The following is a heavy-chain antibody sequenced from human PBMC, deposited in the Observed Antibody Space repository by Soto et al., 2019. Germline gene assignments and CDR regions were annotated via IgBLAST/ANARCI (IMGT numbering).Heavy chain of an antibody. CDR2: ISKDASVK. J-gene: IGHJ4*02. V-gene: IGHV3-30*03. Sequence: QVQLVESGGGVVQPGRSLRLSCAASGFTFSSYGMHWVRQAPGKGLEWVAVISKDASVKYYADSVKGRFTISRDNSQNALYLQMNGLRAEDTAVYYCTGEVASGYWGQGTLVTVSS. CDR3: TGEVASGY. CDR1: GFTFSSYG. D-gene: IGHD2-8*02.